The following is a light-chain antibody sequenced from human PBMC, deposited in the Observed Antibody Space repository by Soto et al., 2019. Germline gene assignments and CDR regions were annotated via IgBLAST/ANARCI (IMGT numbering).Light chain of an antibody. CDR2: DTN. CDR1: KSNVGRSY. Sequence: QSVLTQPPSVSAAPGQTVTVSCSGNKSNVGRSYVSWYQQFPGTAPRLLIYDTNKRPSGIPGRFSGSKSGTSATLGITGLQTGDEAIYYCGTWDSRLSGVLFGGGTKLTVL. CDR3: GTWDSRLSGVL. V-gene: IGLV1-51*01. J-gene: IGLJ2*01.